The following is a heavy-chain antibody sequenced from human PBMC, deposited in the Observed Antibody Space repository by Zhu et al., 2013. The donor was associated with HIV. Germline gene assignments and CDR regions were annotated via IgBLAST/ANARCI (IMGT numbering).Heavy chain of an antibody. V-gene: IGHV1-18*01. CDR1: GYTFTSYG. CDR2: INPNKGGT. D-gene: IGHD2-21*01. Sequence: QVQLVQSGAEVKKPGASVKVSCKASGYTFTSYGISWVRQAPGQGLEWIGWINPNKGGTKSLQRFQGRVIMTRDTSISTAYMELTSLKSDDTAVYYCARISRILGTPHDWGQGTLVTVSS. J-gene: IGHJ4*02. CDR3: ARISRILGTPHD.